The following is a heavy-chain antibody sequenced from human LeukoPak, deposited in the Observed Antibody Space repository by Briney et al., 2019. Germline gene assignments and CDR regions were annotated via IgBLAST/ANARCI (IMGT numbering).Heavy chain of an antibody. CDR3: ADHYGHYSFFDY. CDR2: IKQDGSEK. Sequence: GGSLRLSCAASGFTFSSYWMSWVRQAPGKGLEWVANIKQDGSEKYYVDSVKGRFTISRDNAKNSLYLQMNSLKAEDTVVYYRADHYGHYSFFDYWGQGTLVTVSS. D-gene: IGHD4-17*01. CDR1: GFTFSSYW. V-gene: IGHV3-7*02. J-gene: IGHJ4*02.